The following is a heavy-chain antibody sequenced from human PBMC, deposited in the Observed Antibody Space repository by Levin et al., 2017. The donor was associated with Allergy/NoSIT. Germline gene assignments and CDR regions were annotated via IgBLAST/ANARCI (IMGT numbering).Heavy chain of an antibody. CDR3: AKGESGWDFGCPDY. J-gene: IGHJ4*02. CDR2: ISGSGAST. D-gene: IGHD6-19*01. V-gene: IGHV3-23*01. Sequence: SCAASGFTFPNYAMTWVRQAPGKGLEWVSIISGSGASTYDADSVQGRFFISRDNPKNTLYLQMNSLRAEDTAVYYCAKGESGWDFGCPDYWGQGTLVTVSS. CDR1: GFTFPNYA.